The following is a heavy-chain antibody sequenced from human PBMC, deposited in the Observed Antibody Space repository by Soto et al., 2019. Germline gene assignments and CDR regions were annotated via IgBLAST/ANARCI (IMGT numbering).Heavy chain of an antibody. CDR2: IVVGSGNT. Sequence: SVKVSCKASGFTFTSSAVQWVRQARGQRLEWIGWIVVGSGNTNYAQKFQERVTITRDMSTSTAYMELSSLRSEDTAVYYCAAETGLWFGPHGLDAFDIWGQGTMVTVSS. D-gene: IGHD3-10*01. V-gene: IGHV1-58*01. CDR1: GFTFTSSA. J-gene: IGHJ3*02. CDR3: AAETGLWFGPHGLDAFDI.